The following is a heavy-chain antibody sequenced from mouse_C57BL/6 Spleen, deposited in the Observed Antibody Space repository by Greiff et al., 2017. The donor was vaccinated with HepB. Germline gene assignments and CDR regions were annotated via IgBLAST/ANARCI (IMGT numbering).Heavy chain of an antibody. V-gene: IGHV1-69*01. J-gene: IGHJ4*01. Sequence: QVQLQQPGAELVMPGASVKLSCKASGYTFTSYWMHWVKQRPGQGLEWIGEIDPSDSYTNYNQKFKGKSTLTVDKSSSTAYMQLSSLTSEDSAVYDCARSGAGGVRAMDYWGQGTSVTVSS. CDR3: ARSGAGGVRAMDY. CDR1: GYTFTSYW. D-gene: IGHD2-1*01. CDR2: IDPSDSYT.